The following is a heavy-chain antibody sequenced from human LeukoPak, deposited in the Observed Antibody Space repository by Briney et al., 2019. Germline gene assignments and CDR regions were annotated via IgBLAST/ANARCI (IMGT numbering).Heavy chain of an antibody. V-gene: IGHV1-2*02. Sequence: GASVKVSCKASGYTFSDYYILWVRQAPGHGLEWMGGINPNSGGRNYAQKFQGRVTMTTDTSTNTAYMELRSLKSDDTAVYYCAREERRITMVRGGDYWGQGTLVTVSS. CDR1: GYTFSDYY. CDR3: AREERRITMVRGGDY. J-gene: IGHJ4*02. CDR2: INPNSGGR. D-gene: IGHD3-10*01.